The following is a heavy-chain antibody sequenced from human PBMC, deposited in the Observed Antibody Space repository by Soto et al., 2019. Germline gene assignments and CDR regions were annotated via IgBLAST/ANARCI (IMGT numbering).Heavy chain of an antibody. V-gene: IGHV3-23*01. CDR1: GFTFSNYA. J-gene: IGHJ5*02. D-gene: IGHD1-26*01. CDR2: ISGSGRST. Sequence: EVQVLESGGGLVQPGGSLRLSCAASGFTFSNYAMSWVRQTPGKGLEWVSSISGSGRSTYYGDSVKGRFTISRDNSKNTLSLQMNRLRAEDTVVYCCAILLSCGGCYSGFDPWGRGPLVTVSS. CDR3: AILLSCGGCYSGFDP.